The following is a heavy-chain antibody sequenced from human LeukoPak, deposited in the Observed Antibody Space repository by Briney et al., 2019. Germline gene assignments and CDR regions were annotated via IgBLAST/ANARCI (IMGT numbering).Heavy chain of an antibody. V-gene: IGHV4-4*07. CDR2: LYTSGST. Sequence: SETLSLTCTVSGGSISSYYWSWIRQPAGKGLEWIGRLYTSGSTNYNPSLKSRVTMSVDTSKNQFSLKLTSMTAADTAVYYCARRVVRGVITSPYYYGMDVWGQGTTVTVSS. J-gene: IGHJ6*02. D-gene: IGHD3-10*01. CDR1: GGSISSYY. CDR3: ARRVVRGVITSPYYYGMDV.